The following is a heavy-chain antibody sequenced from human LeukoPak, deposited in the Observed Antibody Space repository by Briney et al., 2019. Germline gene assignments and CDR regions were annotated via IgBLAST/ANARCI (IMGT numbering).Heavy chain of an antibody. CDR2: IYTSGST. CDR1: GGSINSYY. V-gene: IGHV4-4*07. J-gene: IGHJ4*02. Sequence: SETLSLTCTVSGGSINSYYWSWIRQPAGKGLEWIRRIYTSGSTNYNPSLKSRVTMSVDMSKNQFSLQVNSVTAADTAIYYCAKEYCRSTSCYTGPSFDYWGQGTRVTVSS. D-gene: IGHD2-2*02. CDR3: AKEYCRSTSCYTGPSFDY.